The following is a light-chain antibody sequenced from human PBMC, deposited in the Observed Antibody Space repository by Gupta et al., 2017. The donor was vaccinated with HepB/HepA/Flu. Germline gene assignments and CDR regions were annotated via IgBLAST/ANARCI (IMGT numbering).Light chain of an antibody. CDR3: QQYGSSPLYT. J-gene: IGKJ2*01. CDR1: QSVSSSY. CDR2: GAS. Sequence: EIVLTQSPGPLSLSPGERATLSCRSSQSVSSSYLAWYQQKPGQAPRPLIYGASSRATGIPDRFSGSGSGTDFTLTISRLDPEDFAVYYCQQYGSSPLYTFGQGTKLEIK. V-gene: IGKV3-20*01.